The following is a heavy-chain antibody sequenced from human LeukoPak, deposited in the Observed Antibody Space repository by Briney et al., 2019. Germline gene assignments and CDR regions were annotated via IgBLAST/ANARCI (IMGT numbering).Heavy chain of an antibody. J-gene: IGHJ4*02. CDR1: GYAFIKYG. CDR2: IDANNGDT. D-gene: IGHD4-17*01. Sequence: ASVKVSCKASGYAFIKYGISWVQQAPGEGLEWLGWIDANNGDTNYAQKVRVRVTMTTDTSTTTAYMELRSLRSDDTAVYYCARDPDGDNDFDFWGQGTLVTVSS. V-gene: IGHV1-18*01. CDR3: ARDPDGDNDFDF.